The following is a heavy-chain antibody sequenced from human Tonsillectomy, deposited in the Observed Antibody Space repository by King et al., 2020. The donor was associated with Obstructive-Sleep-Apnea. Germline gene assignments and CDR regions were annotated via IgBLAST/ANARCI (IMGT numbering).Heavy chain of an antibody. D-gene: IGHD4-17*01. CDR3: ARAVDYGDYEDY. CDR2: IYYSGST. Sequence: VQLQESGPGLVKPSQTLSLTCTVSGGSISSGGYYWTWIRQHPGKGLEWIGYIYYSGSTYYNPSLKSSITISVDTSKNQFSLKLNSVTAADTAVYYCARAVDYGDYEDYWGQGTLVTVSS. CDR1: GGSISSGGYY. J-gene: IGHJ4*02. V-gene: IGHV4-31*03.